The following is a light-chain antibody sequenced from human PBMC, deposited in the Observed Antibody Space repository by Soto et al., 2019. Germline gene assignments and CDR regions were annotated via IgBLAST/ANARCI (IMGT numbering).Light chain of an antibody. CDR1: QSISSW. J-gene: IGKJ1*01. CDR3: QQYSYLAT. V-gene: IGKV1-5*03. Sequence: DIQMTQSPSTLSASVGDRVTITCRASQSISSWLTLYQQKAGQAPKLLIYKASIVESGVPSRFSGSGSGTEFTLTIRSLQPDDSAIYYCQQYSYLATFGQGTRVEVK. CDR2: KAS.